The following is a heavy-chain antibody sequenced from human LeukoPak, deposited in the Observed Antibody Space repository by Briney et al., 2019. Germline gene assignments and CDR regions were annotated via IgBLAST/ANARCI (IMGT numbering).Heavy chain of an antibody. CDR1: GGSISSYY. J-gene: IGHJ6*02. CDR2: IYTSGST. Sequence: SETLSLTCTVSGGSISSYYWSWIRQPAGKGLEWIGRIYTSGSTNYNPSLKSRVTMSVDTSKNQFSLKLSSVTAADTAVYYCARDGRYYGSGSYYTYYYYGMGVWGQGTTVTVSS. V-gene: IGHV4-4*07. CDR3: ARDGRYYGSGSYYTYYYYGMGV. D-gene: IGHD3-10*01.